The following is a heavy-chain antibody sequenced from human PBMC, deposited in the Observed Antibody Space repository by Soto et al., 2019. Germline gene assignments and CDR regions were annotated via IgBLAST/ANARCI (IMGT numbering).Heavy chain of an antibody. J-gene: IGHJ4*02. Sequence: SETLSLTCTVSGGSISSGGYYWSWIRQHPGKGLEWIGYIYYSGSTYYNPSLKSRVTISVDTSKNHFSLKLSSVTAADTAVYYCSRERESASEHWGQGTLLTVSS. CDR3: SRERESASEH. CDR2: IYYSGST. CDR1: GGSISSGGYY. V-gene: IGHV4-31*03.